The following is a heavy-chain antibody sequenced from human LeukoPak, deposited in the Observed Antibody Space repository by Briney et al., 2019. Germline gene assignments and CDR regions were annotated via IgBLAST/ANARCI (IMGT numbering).Heavy chain of an antibody. Sequence: PSETLSLTCNVSGGSIRGYYWSWIRQPPGKGLEWIGYIYSSGSTNYNPSLKSRVTISVDTSKNQFSLKLSSVTAADTAVYYCARIGFGELRGSSWFDPWGQGTLVTVSS. V-gene: IGHV4-59*12. CDR2: IYSSGST. CDR1: GGSIRGYY. J-gene: IGHJ5*02. CDR3: ARIGFGELRGSSWFDP. D-gene: IGHD3-10*01.